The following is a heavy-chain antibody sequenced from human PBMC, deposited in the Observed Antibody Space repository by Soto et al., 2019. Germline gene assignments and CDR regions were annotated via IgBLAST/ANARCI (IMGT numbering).Heavy chain of an antibody. V-gene: IGHV1-18*01. J-gene: IGHJ4*02. D-gene: IGHD1-26*01. Sequence: QVLLVQSGAEVKKPGASVKVACKASGYTFTNYGISWVRQARGQGLEWLGWISTYNGDRDFAQKVQGRVTMTTDTSTTTAYMELRSLRSDDTAVYYCARSRAGGTWEQYPSFYFDYWGQGALVTVSS. CDR3: ARSRAGGTWEQYPSFYFDY. CDR1: GYTFTNYG. CDR2: ISTYNGDR.